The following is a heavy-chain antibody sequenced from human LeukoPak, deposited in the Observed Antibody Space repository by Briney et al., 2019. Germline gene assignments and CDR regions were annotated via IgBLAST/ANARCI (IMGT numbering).Heavy chain of an antibody. CDR2: IFYSGST. Sequence: WVRQAPGKGLEWIGSIFYSGSTYYNPSLKSRLTISVDTSKNQFSLILSSVTAADTAVYYCAREQYSGYSDYWGQGTLVTVSS. J-gene: IGHJ4*02. CDR3: AREQYSGYSDY. V-gene: IGHV4-39*07. D-gene: IGHD5-12*01.